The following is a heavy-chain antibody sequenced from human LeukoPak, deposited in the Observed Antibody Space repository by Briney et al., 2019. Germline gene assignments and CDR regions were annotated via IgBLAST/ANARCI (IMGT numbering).Heavy chain of an antibody. CDR2: IYDAGSS. CDR1: GFTVSGTH. J-gene: IGHJ5*02. CDR3: AGATKWLAHDL. Sequence: PGGSLRLSCAASGFTVSGTHMSWVRQAAGKGWEWVSTIYDAGSSLYADSVKGRFTISRDNYKNTLFLQMNSLRADDTAVYYCAGATKWLAHDLWGQGTLVTVSS. V-gene: IGHV3-53*01. D-gene: IGHD6-19*01.